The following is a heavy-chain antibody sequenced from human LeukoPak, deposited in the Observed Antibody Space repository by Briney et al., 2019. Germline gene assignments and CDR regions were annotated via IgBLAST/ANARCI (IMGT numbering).Heavy chain of an antibody. CDR3: ARDRRTSGSYYLQTFDY. CDR2: IRAYNGNT. CDR1: RHTFTTYG. J-gene: IGHJ4*02. Sequence: ASVKASYNASRHTFTTYGIISLRQSPRHGVKWMGWIRAYNGNTNYAQKLQGRLTMTTSTSTSTAYMELRSLRSDDTAVYYCARDRRTSGSYYLQTFDYWGQGTLVTVSS. V-gene: IGHV1-18*01. D-gene: IGHD1-26*01.